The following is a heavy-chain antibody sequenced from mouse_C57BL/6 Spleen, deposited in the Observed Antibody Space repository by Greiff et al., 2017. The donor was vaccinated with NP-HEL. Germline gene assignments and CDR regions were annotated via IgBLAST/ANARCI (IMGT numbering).Heavy chain of an antibody. D-gene: IGHD1-1*01. V-gene: IGHV5-4*03. CDR3: ARYGSSLYWYFDV. Sequence: EVMLVESGGGLVKPGGSLKLSCAASGFTFSSYAMSWVRQTPEKRLEWVATISDGGSYTYYPDNVKGRFTISRDNAKNNLYLQMSHLKSEDTAMYYCARYGSSLYWYFDVWGTGTTVTVSS. CDR2: ISDGGSYT. CDR1: GFTFSSYA. J-gene: IGHJ1*03.